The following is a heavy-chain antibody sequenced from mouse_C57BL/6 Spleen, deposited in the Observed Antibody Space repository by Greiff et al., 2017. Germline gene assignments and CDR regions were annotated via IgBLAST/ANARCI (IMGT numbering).Heavy chain of an antibody. J-gene: IGHJ2*01. V-gene: IGHV1-82*01. CDR3: ARVYSNSFDY. CDR1: GYAFSSSW. D-gene: IGHD2-5*01. CDR2: IYPGDGDT. Sequence: QVPLQQSGPELVKPGASVKISCKASGYAFSSSWMNWVKQRPGKGLEWIGRIYPGDGDTNYNGKFKGKATLTADKSSSTAYMQLSSLTSEDSAVYFCARVYSNSFDYWGQGTTLTVSS.